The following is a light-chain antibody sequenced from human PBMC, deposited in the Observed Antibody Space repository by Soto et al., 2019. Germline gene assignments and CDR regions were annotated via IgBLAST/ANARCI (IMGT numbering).Light chain of an antibody. CDR2: GVT. Sequence: QSVLTQPASVSGSPGQSITISCTGTSSDVGGYNYVSWYQQHPGIAPKLLIYGVTNRPSGVSTRFSGSKSGNPASLPISGVQAEDEAAYNCSSYTSAITLLYLLGTGTKVTVL. CDR3: SSYTSAITLLYL. J-gene: IGLJ1*01. CDR1: SSDVGGYNY. V-gene: IGLV2-14*01.